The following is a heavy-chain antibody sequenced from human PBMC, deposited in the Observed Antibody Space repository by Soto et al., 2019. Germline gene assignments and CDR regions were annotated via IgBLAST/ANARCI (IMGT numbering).Heavy chain of an antibody. J-gene: IGHJ3*02. CDR3: AREANSDALDI. Sequence: GGSLRLSCAASGFTFSSYWMHWVRQAPGKGLVWVSRINSDGSSTSYADSVKGRFTISRDNAKNTLYLQMNSLRAEDTAVYYCAREANSDALDIWGQGTMVTVSS. CDR1: GFTFSSYW. V-gene: IGHV3-74*01. CDR2: INSDGSST.